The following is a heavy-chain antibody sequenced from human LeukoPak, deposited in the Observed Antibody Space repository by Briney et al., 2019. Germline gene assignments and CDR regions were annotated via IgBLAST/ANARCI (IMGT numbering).Heavy chain of an antibody. D-gene: IGHD1-26*01. J-gene: IGHJ4*02. CDR3: ARDRYYDFDF. CDR2: ISPNSGII. V-gene: IGHV1-18*01. Sequence: GASVKVSCKASGYALNTYGLTWVRQAPGQGLEWMGWISPNSGIINYAQEFQGRVTLTTDTSTSTAYMELKSLRFDDTAVYYCARDRYYDFDFWGQGTLVTVSS. CDR1: GYALNTYG.